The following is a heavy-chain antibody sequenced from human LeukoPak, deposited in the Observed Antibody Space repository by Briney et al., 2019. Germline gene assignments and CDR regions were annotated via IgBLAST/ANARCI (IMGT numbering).Heavy chain of an antibody. Sequence: GSSVKVSCKASGGTFSNDAITWVRQAPGQGLEWMGRIVPILGFTNYPQRFEGKVTLTADKSTATAYMELSSLTSEDTAVYYCARAYSTVVPEGRFDPWGQGTLVTVSS. CDR1: GGTFSNDA. D-gene: IGHD4-23*01. J-gene: IGHJ5*02. CDR2: IVPILGFT. CDR3: ARAYSTVVPEGRFDP. V-gene: IGHV1-69*04.